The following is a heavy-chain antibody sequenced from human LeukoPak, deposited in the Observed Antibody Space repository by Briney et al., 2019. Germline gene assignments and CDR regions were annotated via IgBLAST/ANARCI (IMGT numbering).Heavy chain of an antibody. CDR1: GGSFSGYY. D-gene: IGHD6-13*01. V-gene: IGHV4-34*01. CDR2: INHSGST. Sequence: SETLSLTCAVYGGSFSGYYWSWIRQPPGKGLEWIGEINHSGSTNYNPSLKSRVTISVDTSKNQFSLKLSSVTAADTAVYYCARLSPGIRYSSSWYYFDYWGQGTLVTVPS. CDR3: ARLSPGIRYSSSWYYFDY. J-gene: IGHJ4*02.